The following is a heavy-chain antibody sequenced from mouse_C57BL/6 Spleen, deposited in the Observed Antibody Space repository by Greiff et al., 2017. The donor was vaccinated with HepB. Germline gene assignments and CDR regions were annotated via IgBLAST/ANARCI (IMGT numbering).Heavy chain of an antibody. CDR3: TGGATVVKGTFDY. CDR2: IRLKSDNYAT. J-gene: IGHJ2*01. V-gene: IGHV6-3*01. Sequence: DVKLEESGGGLVQPGGSMKLSCVASGFTFSNYWMNWVRQSPEKGLEWVAQIRLKSDNYATHYAESVKGRFTISRDDSKSSVYLQMNNLRAEDTGIYYCTGGATVVKGTFDYWGQGTTLTDSS. CDR1: GFTFSNYW. D-gene: IGHD1-1*01.